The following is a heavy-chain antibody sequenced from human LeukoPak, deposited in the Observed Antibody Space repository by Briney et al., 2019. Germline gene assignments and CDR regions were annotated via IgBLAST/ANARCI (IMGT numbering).Heavy chain of an antibody. CDR1: GFTFSSYT. D-gene: IGHD7-27*01. J-gene: IGHJ4*02. CDR3: AKDGGLWVSAHWGDS. CDR2: IPTSDGNT. Sequence: GGSLRLSCAASGFTFSSYTMSWVRPAPGEGLEWVSTIPTSDGNTYYADSVKGRLTVSRDNSKNTLFLQMNSLRAEDTAVYYCAKDGGLWVSAHWGDSWGRGTLVTVSS. V-gene: IGHV3-23*01.